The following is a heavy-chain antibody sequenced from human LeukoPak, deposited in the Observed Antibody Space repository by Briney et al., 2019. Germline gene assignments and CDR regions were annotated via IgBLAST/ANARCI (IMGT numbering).Heavy chain of an antibody. CDR3: AREDGVATITGVLYMDV. Sequence: PSETLSLACTVSGGSISSYYWSWIRQPAGKGLEWIGRIYTSGSTNYNPSLKSRVTMSVDTSKNQFSLKLSSVTAADTAVYYCAREDGVATITGVLYMDVWGKGTTVTVSS. V-gene: IGHV4-4*07. J-gene: IGHJ6*03. CDR1: GGSISSYY. CDR2: IYTSGST. D-gene: IGHD5-12*01.